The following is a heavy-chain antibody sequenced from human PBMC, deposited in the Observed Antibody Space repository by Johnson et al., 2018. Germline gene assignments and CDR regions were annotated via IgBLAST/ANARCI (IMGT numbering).Heavy chain of an antibody. CDR1: GLRFSDYY. D-gene: IGHD3-22*01. CDR2: ISSSGTTI. V-gene: IGHV3-11*01. J-gene: IGHJ3*02. Sequence: QVQLVESGGGLVKPGGSLRLSCAASGLRFSDYYMSWIRQAPGKGLEWVSYISSSGTTIYYADSVKGRFTISRDNAKNSLYLQMNSLGAGDAAVYYCARGGYPDSSGTHPFDIWGQGTMVTVSS. CDR3: ARGGYPDSSGTHPFDI.